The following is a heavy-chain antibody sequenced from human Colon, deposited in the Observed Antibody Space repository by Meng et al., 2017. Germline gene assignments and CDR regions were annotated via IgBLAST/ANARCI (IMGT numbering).Heavy chain of an antibody. D-gene: IGHD1-1*01. CDR2: INPNSGDT. V-gene: IGHV1-2*06. J-gene: IGHJ5*02. CDR3: SLFPSTPDWFDP. CDR1: GNTFTGYF. Sequence: VRLEDAGAVVNQPAHSVKVSCKSSGNTFTGYFIHWVRQAPGQGLELMGRINPNSGDTKYAQKFQGRLSMTRDTSINTAYMARSMLRSDDTAVYYCSLFPSTPDWFDPWGQGTLVTVSS.